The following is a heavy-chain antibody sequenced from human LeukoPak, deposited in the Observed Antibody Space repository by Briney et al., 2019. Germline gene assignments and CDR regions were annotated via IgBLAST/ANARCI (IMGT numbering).Heavy chain of an antibody. CDR3: ARDNGSRITPDAFDI. Sequence: PSETLSLTCTVSGGSISPYYWSWIRQPAGKGLEWIGRIYTSGSTNYNPSLKSRVTMSVDTSKNQFSLKLSSVTAADTAVYYCARDNGSRITPDAFDIWGQGTMVTVSS. CDR1: GGSISPYY. V-gene: IGHV4-4*07. CDR2: IYTSGST. J-gene: IGHJ3*02. D-gene: IGHD4-23*01.